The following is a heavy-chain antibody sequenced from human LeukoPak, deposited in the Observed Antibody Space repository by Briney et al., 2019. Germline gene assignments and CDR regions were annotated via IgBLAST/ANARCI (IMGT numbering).Heavy chain of an antibody. V-gene: IGHV3-7*01. CDR1: GFTFSSYW. D-gene: IGHD2-2*01. CDR2: IKQDGSEK. Sequence: GGSLRLSCAASGFTFSSYWMSWVRQAPGKGLEWVADIKQDGSEKYYVDSVKGRFTISRDNAKNSLYLQMNSLRAEDTAVYYCARDSRYCSSTNCYYDYWSQGTLVTVSS. J-gene: IGHJ4*02. CDR3: ARDSRYCSSTNCYYDY.